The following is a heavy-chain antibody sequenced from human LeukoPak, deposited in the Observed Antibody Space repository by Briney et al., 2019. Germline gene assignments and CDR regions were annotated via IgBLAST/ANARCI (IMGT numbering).Heavy chain of an antibody. CDR1: GFTFSSYG. V-gene: IGHV3-30*02. CDR2: IRYDGSNK. J-gene: IGHJ6*03. Sequence: GGSLRLSCAASGFTFSSYGMHWVRQAPGKGLEWVAFIRYDGSNKYYADSVKGRFTISRDNSKNTLYLQMNSLRAEDTAVYYCAKGVGVRSITMIVDYMDVWGKGTTVTISS. D-gene: IGHD3-22*01. CDR3: AKGVGVRSITMIVDYMDV.